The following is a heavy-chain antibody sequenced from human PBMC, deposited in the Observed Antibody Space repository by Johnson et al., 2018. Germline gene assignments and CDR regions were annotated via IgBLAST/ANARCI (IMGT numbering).Heavy chain of an antibody. J-gene: IGHJ3*01. CDR2: INGNSVTI. CDR3: AIIVPSVLGAFDL. V-gene: IGHV3-23*04. Sequence: VQLVEAGGRLVQPGGSLRLSCTASGLTFGTYAVSWVRQAPGKGLELVSVINGNSVTIFYADSVKGRLIISRDNDRCTLFPKMNYLRHVETALYFCAIIVPSVLGAFDLWGQGTPVTVSS. D-gene: IGHD2/OR15-2a*01. CDR1: GLTFGTYA.